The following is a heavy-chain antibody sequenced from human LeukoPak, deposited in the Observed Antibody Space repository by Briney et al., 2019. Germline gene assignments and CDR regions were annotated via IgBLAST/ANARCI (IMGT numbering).Heavy chain of an antibody. V-gene: IGHV3-11*04. Sequence: LSLTCTVSGYSISSGYYWGWIRQPPGKGLEWLADISSSSSTIYYADSVKGRFTISRDNAKNSLYLQMNSLRAEDTAVYYCARPYSSGWDNWFGPWGQGTLVTVSS. CDR1: GYSISSGYY. CDR2: ISSSSSTI. CDR3: ARPYSSGWDNWFGP. J-gene: IGHJ5*02. D-gene: IGHD6-19*01.